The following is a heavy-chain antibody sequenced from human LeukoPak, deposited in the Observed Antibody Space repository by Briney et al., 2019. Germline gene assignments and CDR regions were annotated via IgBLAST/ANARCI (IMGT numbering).Heavy chain of an antibody. CDR1: GFSFRNYG. D-gene: IGHD2-2*02. CDR3: AKDYSLYCSSASCYTPFDY. CDR2: IRSDSSYK. Sequence: GSLRLSCVASGFSFRNYGMHWVRQAPGKGLEWVTFIRSDSSYKYYADSVKGRFTTSRDYSRNMLYLQMDSLRAEDTAFYYCAKDYSLYCSSASCYTPFDYWGQGALVTVSS. J-gene: IGHJ4*02. V-gene: IGHV3-30*02.